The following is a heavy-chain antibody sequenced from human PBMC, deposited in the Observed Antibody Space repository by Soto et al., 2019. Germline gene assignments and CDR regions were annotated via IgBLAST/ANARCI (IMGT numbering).Heavy chain of an antibody. Sequence: GASVKVSCKASGYAFTSYDINWVRQATGQGLEWMGWMNPNSGNTGYAQKFQGRVTMTRNTSISTAYMELSSLRSEDTAVYYCARVGDSWIQLWSSWGGFDIWGQGTMVTVSS. CDR1: GYAFTSYD. V-gene: IGHV1-8*01. CDR2: MNPNSGNT. D-gene: IGHD5-18*01. J-gene: IGHJ3*02. CDR3: ARVGDSWIQLWSSWGGFDI.